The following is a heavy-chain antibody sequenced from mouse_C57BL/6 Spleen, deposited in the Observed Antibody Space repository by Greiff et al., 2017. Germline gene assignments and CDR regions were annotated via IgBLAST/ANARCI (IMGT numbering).Heavy chain of an antibody. CDR1: GFSLTSYG. CDR3: ARITTVVAPYYAMDY. CDR2: IWSGGST. Sequence: VQRVESGPGLVQPSQSLSITCTVSGFSLTSYGVHWVRQSPGKGLEWLGVIWSGGSTDYKAAFISRLSISKDNSKSQVFFKMNSLQADDTAIYYCARITTVVAPYYAMDYWGQGTSVTVSS. V-gene: IGHV2-2*01. D-gene: IGHD1-1*01. J-gene: IGHJ4*01.